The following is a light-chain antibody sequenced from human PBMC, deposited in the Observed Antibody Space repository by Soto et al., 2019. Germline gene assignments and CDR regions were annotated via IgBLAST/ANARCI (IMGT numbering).Light chain of an antibody. J-gene: IGKJ1*01. Sequence: GVRVTITCRASQSISSWLAWYQQKPGKAPKLLIYDASSLESGVPSRCSGSGSGTEFTLTISSLQPDEFATYYCQQYNSWTFGQGTKVDI. CDR1: QSISSW. CDR3: QQYNSWT. V-gene: IGKV1-5*01. CDR2: DAS.